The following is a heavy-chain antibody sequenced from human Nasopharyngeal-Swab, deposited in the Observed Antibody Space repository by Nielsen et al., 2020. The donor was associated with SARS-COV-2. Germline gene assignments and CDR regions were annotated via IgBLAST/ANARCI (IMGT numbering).Heavy chain of an antibody. CDR2: ISSSSSYI. CDR3: ARDRWFGEFLSFDY. V-gene: IGHV3-21*01. D-gene: IGHD3-10*01. Sequence: VCQAPGKGLEWVSSISSSSSYIYYADSVKGRFTISRDNAKNSLYLQMNSLRAEDTAVYYCARDRWFGEFLSFDYWGQGTLVTVSS. J-gene: IGHJ4*02.